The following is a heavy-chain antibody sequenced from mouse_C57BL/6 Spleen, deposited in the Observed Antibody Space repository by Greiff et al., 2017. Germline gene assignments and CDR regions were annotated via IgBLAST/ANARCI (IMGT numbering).Heavy chain of an antibody. V-gene: IGHV1-54*01. CDR3: ARAYSYRGDGMDY. CDR2: INPGSGGT. J-gene: IGHJ4*01. D-gene: IGHD2-14*01. Sequence: VQLVESGAELVRPGTSVKVSCKASGYAFTNYLIEWVKQRPGQGLEWIGVINPGSGGTNYNEKFKGKATLTADKSSSTAYMQLSSLTSEDSAVYFCARAYSYRGDGMDYWGQGTSVTVSS. CDR1: GYAFTNYL.